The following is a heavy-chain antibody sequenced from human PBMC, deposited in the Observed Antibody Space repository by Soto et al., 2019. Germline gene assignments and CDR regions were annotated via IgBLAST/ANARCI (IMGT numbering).Heavy chain of an antibody. J-gene: IGHJ6*02. CDR2: TSTYNSVS. CDR1: GYTFSTYG. D-gene: IGHD2-2*01. V-gene: IGHV1-18*04. Sequence: QVQLVQSGAEVRKPGASVKVSCKASGYTFSTYGISWVRQAPGQGLEWMAWTSTYNSVSDYGEKFRDRVDVYADTATNTVYMELRGLRPDDTAVYFCARGGGQKYCSRTSCYGGFYGMDVWGQGTSVTVSS. CDR3: ARGGGQKYCSRTSCYGGFYGMDV.